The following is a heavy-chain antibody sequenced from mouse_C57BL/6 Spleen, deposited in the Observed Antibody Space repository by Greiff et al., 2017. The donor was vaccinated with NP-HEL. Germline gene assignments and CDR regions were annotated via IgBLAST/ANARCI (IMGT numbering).Heavy chain of an antibody. CDR2: ISYSGST. V-gene: IGHV3-1*01. Sequence: EVKLVESGPGMVKPSQSLSLTCTVTGYSITSGYDWHWIRHFPGNKLEWMGYISYSGSTNYNPSLKSRISITHDTSKNHFFLKLNSVTTEDTATYYCARDRGYGSYWYFDVWGTGTTVTVSS. CDR3: ARDRGYGSYWYFDV. D-gene: IGHD1-1*01. J-gene: IGHJ1*03. CDR1: GYSITSGYD.